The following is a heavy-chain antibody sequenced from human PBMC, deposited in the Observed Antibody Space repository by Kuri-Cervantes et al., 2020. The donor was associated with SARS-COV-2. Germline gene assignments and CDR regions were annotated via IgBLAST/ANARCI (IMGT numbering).Heavy chain of an antibody. D-gene: IGHD6-13*01. CDR2: IKEDGSGR. J-gene: IGHJ4*02. CDR3: ARFVIGRAISTAGPGFFDY. CDR1: RFPFSSYW. V-gene: IGHV3-7*03. Sequence: GESLKISCAASRFPFSSYWMSWVRQAPGKGLEWVANIKEDGSGRYYVDSVKGRFTISRDNAKNSLYLQMNNLRAEDTAVYYCARFVIGRAISTAGPGFFDYWGQGTLVTVSS.